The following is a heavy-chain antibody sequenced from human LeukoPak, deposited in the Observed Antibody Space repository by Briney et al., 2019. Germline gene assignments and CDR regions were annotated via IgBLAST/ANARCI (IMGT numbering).Heavy chain of an antibody. Sequence: ASVKLSFKASGSTFTSCYMHWVRLAPGQGLEWMGIINLSGGSTSYAQKFQGRVTMTRNTSTSTVYMELSSLRSENTAVYYCAYSGSYYVSGAEYFQHWGQGTLVTVSS. CDR2: INLSGGST. D-gene: IGHD1-26*01. V-gene: IGHV1-46*01. J-gene: IGHJ1*01. CDR1: GSTFTSCY. CDR3: AYSGSYYVSGAEYFQH.